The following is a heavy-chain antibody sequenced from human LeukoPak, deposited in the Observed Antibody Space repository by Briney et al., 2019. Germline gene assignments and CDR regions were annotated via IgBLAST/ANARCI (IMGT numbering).Heavy chain of an antibody. CDR1: GGSISSSSYY. CDR2: IYYSGST. Sequence: SETLSLTCTVSGGSISSSSYYWGWIRQPPGKGLEWIGSIYYSGSTYYNPSLKSRVTISVDTSKNQFSLKLSSVTAADTAVYYCARHDSSNRLTTLDYWGQGTLVTVSS. CDR3: ARHDSSNRLTTLDY. V-gene: IGHV4-39*01. D-gene: IGHD3-3*01. J-gene: IGHJ4*02.